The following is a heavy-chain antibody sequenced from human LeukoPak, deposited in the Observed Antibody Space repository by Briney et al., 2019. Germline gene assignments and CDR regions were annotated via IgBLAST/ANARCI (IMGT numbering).Heavy chain of an antibody. J-gene: IGHJ4*02. CDR2: ISDSGGST. D-gene: IGHD6-19*01. Sequence: GGSLRLSCAASGFTFSTYAMSWVRQAPGKGLEWVSGISDSGGSTNYADAVKGWFTISRDTSKNTLYLQMNSLRAEDTAVYYCAKYSSGWYDSFDYWGQGTLVTVSS. CDR1: GFTFSTYA. CDR3: AKYSSGWYDSFDY. V-gene: IGHV3-23*01.